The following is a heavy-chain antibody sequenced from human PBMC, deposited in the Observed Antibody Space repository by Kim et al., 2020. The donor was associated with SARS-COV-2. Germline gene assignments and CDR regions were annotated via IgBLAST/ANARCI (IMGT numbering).Heavy chain of an antibody. Sequence: GGSLRLSCAASGFTFSSYAMHWVRQAPGKGLEWVAVIWYDGSNTYYADSVNGRFTISRDNSKHTLYLQMNSLRPEDTAVSFCAKTRLAVAGWWFDYWCEG. D-gene: IGHD6-19*01. V-gene: IGHV3-33*06. CDR2: IWYDGSNT. CDR3: AKTRLAVAGWWFDY. J-gene: IGHJ4*02. CDR1: GFTFSSYA.